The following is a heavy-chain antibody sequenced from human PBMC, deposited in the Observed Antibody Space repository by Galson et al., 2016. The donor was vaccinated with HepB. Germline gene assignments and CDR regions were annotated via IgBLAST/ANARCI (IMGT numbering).Heavy chain of an antibody. CDR1: GFIFSNYA. CDR3: AKISQYSSAWYLDY. Sequence: SLRLSCAASGFIFSNYAMHWVRQAPGKGLEWVAVISYDGSNKYYADSVKGRFTISRDNSKNTLYLQMNSLRAEDTAFYYCAKISQYSSAWYLDYWGQGTLVTVSS. V-gene: IGHV3-30*18. J-gene: IGHJ4*02. D-gene: IGHD6-19*01. CDR2: ISYDGSNK.